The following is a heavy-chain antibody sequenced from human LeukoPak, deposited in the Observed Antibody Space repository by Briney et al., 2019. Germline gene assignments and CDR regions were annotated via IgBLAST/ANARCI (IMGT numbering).Heavy chain of an antibody. CDR2: IHYSGST. D-gene: IGHD3-9*01. CDR3: ARVVLRYFDWSPYYMDV. Sequence: SQTLSLTCTVSGGSISSGGYYWSWIRQPPGKGLEWIGYIHYSGSTNYNPSLKSRVTISVDTSKNQFSLKLSSVTAADTAVYYCARVVLRYFDWSPYYMDVWGKGTTVTVSS. CDR1: GGSISSGGYY. J-gene: IGHJ6*03. V-gene: IGHV4-61*08.